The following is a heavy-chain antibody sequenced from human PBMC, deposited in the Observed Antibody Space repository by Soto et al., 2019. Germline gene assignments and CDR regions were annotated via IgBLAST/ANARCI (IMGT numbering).Heavy chain of an antibody. CDR1: GFTFSSNA. J-gene: IGHJ4*02. CDR2: ISSSGGST. Sequence: LRLSCAASGFTFSSNAMSWVRQAPGKGLEWVSGISSSGGSTYYADSVKGRFTISRDNSKNMLYLQMNNLRAEDTAVYYCAKAQGGSYFDCWGQGTLVTVSS. CDR3: AKAQGGSYFDC. V-gene: IGHV3-23*01. D-gene: IGHD2-15*01.